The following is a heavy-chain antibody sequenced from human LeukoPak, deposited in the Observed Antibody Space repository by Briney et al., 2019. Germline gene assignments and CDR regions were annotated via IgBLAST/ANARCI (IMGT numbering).Heavy chain of an antibody. CDR3: ARVGDEVAYTRGYLDY. D-gene: IGHD3-16*01. CDR1: GFTVSSHD. J-gene: IGHJ4*02. V-gene: IGHV3-53*04. Sequence: PGGSLRLSCAASGFTVSSHDMSWVRQAPGKGLEWVSVIYMGGNTFYADSVKGRFTISRHTCKNTLYLQMNSLRAEDTAVYYCARVGDEVAYTRGYLDYWGQGTLVTVSS. CDR2: IYMGGNT.